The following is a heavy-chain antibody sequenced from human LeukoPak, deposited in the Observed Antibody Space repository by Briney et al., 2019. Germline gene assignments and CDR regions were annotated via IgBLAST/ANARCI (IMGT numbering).Heavy chain of an antibody. Sequence: RGSLRLSCAASGFTFSSYEMNWVRQAPGKGLEWVSYISSSGSTIYYADSVKGRFTISRDNAKNSLYLQMNSLRAEDTAVYYCARVFRRWLQWGDMGYWGQGTLVTVSS. V-gene: IGHV3-48*03. CDR1: GFTFSSYE. CDR2: ISSSGSTI. J-gene: IGHJ4*02. D-gene: IGHD5-24*01. CDR3: ARVFRRWLQWGDMGY.